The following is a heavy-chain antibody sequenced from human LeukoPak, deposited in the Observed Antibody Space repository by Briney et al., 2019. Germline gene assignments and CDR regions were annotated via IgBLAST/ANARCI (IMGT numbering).Heavy chain of an antibody. V-gene: IGHV4-34*01. J-gene: IGHJ6*02. CDR3: AGVDIVATVPLDV. Sequence: PSETLSLTCTVSGGSISSYYWSWIRQPPGKGLEWIGEINHSGSTNYNPSLKSRVTISVDTSKNQFSLKLSSVTAADTAVYYCAGVDIVATVPLDVWGQGTTVTVSS. CDR2: INHSGST. D-gene: IGHD5-12*01. CDR1: GGSISSYY.